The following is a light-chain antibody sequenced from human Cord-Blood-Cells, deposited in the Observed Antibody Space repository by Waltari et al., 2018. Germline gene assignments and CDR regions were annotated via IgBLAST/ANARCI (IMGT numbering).Light chain of an antibody. J-gene: IGKJ2*01. CDR1: QRVSSSY. CDR3: QQYGSSYT. V-gene: IGKV3-20*01. Sequence: EIVLTQSPGTLSLSPGERATLSCRASQRVSSSYLAWYQQKPGQAPRLLIYGASSRATGIPDRFRGSGSGTDFTLTISRLEPEDFAVYYCQQYGSSYTFGQGTKLEIK. CDR2: GAS.